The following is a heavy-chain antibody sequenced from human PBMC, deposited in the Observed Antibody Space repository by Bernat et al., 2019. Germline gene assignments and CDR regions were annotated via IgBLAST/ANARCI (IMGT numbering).Heavy chain of an antibody. CDR2: ISWNSGSI. CDR3: AKDKVGSPPYYSLDY. CDR1: GLSFDDYG. Sequence: EVQLVESGGGLVQPGRSLRLSCEASGLSFDDYGMHWVRQAPGKGLEWVSSISWNSGSIGYGESVQGRFTVSRDNAKNSLFLQMNSLSPEDSALYYCAKDKVGSPPYYSLDYWGRGTLVTVSS. V-gene: IGHV3-9*01. J-gene: IGHJ4*02. D-gene: IGHD2-21*01.